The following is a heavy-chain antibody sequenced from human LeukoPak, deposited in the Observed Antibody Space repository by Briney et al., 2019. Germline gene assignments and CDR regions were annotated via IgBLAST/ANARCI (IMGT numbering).Heavy chain of an antibody. CDR2: IYSGGST. CDR3: ARGLLWSYYFDY. CDR1: GFTVSSNY. J-gene: IGHJ4*02. Sequence: GGSLRLSCAASGFTVSSNYMSWVRQAPGKGLEWVSVIYSGGSTYYADSVKGRFTISRDNSKNTLYLQMNSLRAEDMAVYYCARGLLWSYYFDYWGQGTLVTVSS. V-gene: IGHV3-53*01. D-gene: IGHD2-21*01.